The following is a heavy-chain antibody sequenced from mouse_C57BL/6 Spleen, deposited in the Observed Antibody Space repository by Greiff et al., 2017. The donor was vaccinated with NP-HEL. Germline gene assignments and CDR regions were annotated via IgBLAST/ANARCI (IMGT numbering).Heavy chain of an antibody. CDR2: IYPGDGDT. V-gene: IGHV1-82*01. Sequence: QVQLKQSGPELVKPGASVKISCKASGYAFSSSWMNWVKQRPGKGLEWIGRIYPGDGDTNYNGKFKGKATLTADKSSSTAYMQLSSLTSEDSAVYFCARGDDGYYGLYAMDYWGQGTSVTVSS. J-gene: IGHJ4*01. D-gene: IGHD2-3*01. CDR3: ARGDDGYYGLYAMDY. CDR1: GYAFSSSW.